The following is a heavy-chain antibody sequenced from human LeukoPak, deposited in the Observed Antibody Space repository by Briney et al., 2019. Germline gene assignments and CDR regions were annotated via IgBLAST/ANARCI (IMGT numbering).Heavy chain of an antibody. CDR1: GYTFTGYY. Sequence: ASVKVSCKASGYTFTGYYMHWVRQAPGQGLEWMGWINPNSGGTNYAQKFQDRVTMTRDTSISTAYMELSRLRSDDTAVYYCARVAYSSSWLGGDYFDYWGQGTLVTVSS. D-gene: IGHD6-13*01. CDR2: INPNSGGT. V-gene: IGHV1-2*02. CDR3: ARVAYSSSWLGGDYFDY. J-gene: IGHJ4*02.